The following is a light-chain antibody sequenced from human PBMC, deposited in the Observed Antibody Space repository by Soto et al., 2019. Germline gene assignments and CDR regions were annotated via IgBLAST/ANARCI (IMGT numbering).Light chain of an antibody. CDR2: GAS. V-gene: IGKV3-20*01. CDR3: QQYDSSPRT. CDR1: QSVSSSF. J-gene: IGKJ2*01. Sequence: EIVLTQSPGTLSLSPGERATLSCRAGQSVSSSFLAWFQQKPGQAPRLLIYGASSRATGIPDRFSGSGSGTDFTITISRLEPEDFAVYYCQQYDSSPRTFGQGTKREIK.